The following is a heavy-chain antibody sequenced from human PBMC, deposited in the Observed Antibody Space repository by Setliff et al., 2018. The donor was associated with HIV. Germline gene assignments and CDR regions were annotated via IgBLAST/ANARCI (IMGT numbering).Heavy chain of an antibody. CDR3: ARDPSDGYGHFDY. V-gene: IGHV4-38-2*02. Sequence: SETLSLTCAVSGYSVSSGYYWGWFRQPAGKGLEWIGRFTNRGSTDYNPSLKSRVTISIDRSRNQFSLKLSAVTAADTAVYFCARDPSDGYGHFDYWGQGALVTVSS. D-gene: IGHD5-18*01. J-gene: IGHJ4*02. CDR2: FTNRGST. CDR1: GYSVSSGYY.